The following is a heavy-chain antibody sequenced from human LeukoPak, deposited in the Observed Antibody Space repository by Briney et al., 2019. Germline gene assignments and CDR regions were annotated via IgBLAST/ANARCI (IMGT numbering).Heavy chain of an antibody. D-gene: IGHD1-26*01. CDR3: ARGGSYLSAFDI. CDR1: GFTFSSNY. V-gene: IGHV3-53*01. Sequence: SGGSLRLSCAASGFTFSSNYMSWVRQALGKGLEWVSIIYSGGSTFYADSVKGRFTISRDNSKNTLYLQMNSLRAEDTAVYYCARGGSYLSAFDIWGQGTMVTVSS. J-gene: IGHJ3*02. CDR2: IYSGGST.